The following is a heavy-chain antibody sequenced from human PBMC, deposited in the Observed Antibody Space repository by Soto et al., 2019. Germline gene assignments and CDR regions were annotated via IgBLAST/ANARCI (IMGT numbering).Heavy chain of an antibody. CDR2: ISSGNSYI. V-gene: IGHV3-21*01. J-gene: IGHJ4*02. Sequence: PGGSLRLSCAVSGFTFSSYSMNWVRQAPGKGLEWVSSISSGNSYIYYADSVRGRFTVSRDNAKSSLYLQMNSLRAEDTAVYYCXTQMDYNILTGYRPFDYWGQGTQVTVSS. D-gene: IGHD3-9*01. CDR3: XTQMDYNILTGYRPFDY. CDR1: GFTFSSYS.